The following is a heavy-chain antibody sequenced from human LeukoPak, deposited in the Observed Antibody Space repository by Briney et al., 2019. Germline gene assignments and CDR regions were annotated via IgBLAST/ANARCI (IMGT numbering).Heavy chain of an antibody. CDR1: GYSFTSYW. Sequence: GESLKISCKGSGYSFTSYWIGWVRQMPGKGLEWMGIIYPGDSDTRYSPSFQGQVTISADKSISTAYLQWSSLKASDTAMYYCARRGYCSSTSCPKGSYFDYWGQGTLVTVSS. D-gene: IGHD2-2*03. CDR3: ARRGYCSSTSCPKGSYFDY. CDR2: IYPGDSDT. V-gene: IGHV5-51*01. J-gene: IGHJ4*02.